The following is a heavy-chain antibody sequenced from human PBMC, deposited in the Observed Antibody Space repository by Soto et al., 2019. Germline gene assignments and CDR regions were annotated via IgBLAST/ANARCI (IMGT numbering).Heavy chain of an antibody. CDR3: ARDERGSGSYFGSLNWVDP. Sequence: ASVKVSCKASGYTFTSYGISWVRQAPGQGIEWMGWISGYTGNTNYAQKVQGRVTLTTDTSTSTAYMELTSLTPDDTAVYYCARDERGSGSYFGSLNWVDPWGQGTLVTVSS. D-gene: IGHD3-10*01. CDR1: GYTFTSYG. J-gene: IGHJ5*02. CDR2: ISGYTGNT. V-gene: IGHV1-18*01.